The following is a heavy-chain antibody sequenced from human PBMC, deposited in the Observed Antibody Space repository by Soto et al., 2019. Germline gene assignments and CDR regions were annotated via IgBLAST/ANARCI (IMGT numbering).Heavy chain of an antibody. CDR3: ASLGGKNKAMADC. CDR1: GGSISSHY. CDR2: IYYSGST. J-gene: IGHJ4*02. Sequence: QVQLQESGPGLVKPSETLSLTCTVSGGSISSHYWSWIRQPPGKGLEWIGYIYYSGSTNYNPSLKSRVTISLDRSTNQFSLKLSSVTAADTAVYYCASLGGKNKAMADCWGQGTLVTVSS. V-gene: IGHV4-59*08. D-gene: IGHD5-18*01.